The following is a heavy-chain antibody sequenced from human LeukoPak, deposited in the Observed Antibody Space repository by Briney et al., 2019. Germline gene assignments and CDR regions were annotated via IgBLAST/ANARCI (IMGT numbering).Heavy chain of an antibody. CDR1: GLTFSGSA. CDR3: TRRRWDCGGDCNSPAFDI. D-gene: IGHD2-21*02. J-gene: IGHJ3*02. Sequence: GGSLRLSCAASGLTFSGSAMHWVRQASGKGLEWVGRIRGKANTYATAYAASVKGRFTISRDDSKNTAYLQINSLKTEDTAVYYCTRRRWDCGGDCNSPAFDIWGQGTMVTVSS. V-gene: IGHV3-73*01. CDR2: IRGKANTYAT.